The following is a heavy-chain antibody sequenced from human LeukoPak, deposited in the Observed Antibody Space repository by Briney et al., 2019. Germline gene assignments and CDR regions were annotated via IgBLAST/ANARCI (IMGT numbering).Heavy chain of an antibody. D-gene: IGHD6-19*01. Sequence: GGSLTLSCVASGFTFSSYAMSWVRQAPGKGLEWVSAISGSGDGTFYADFVKGRFTISRDNANSTLYLQMDSLTAEDTAVYYCAKVTWGSGLNDYWGQGTLVTVSS. CDR3: AKVTWGSGLNDY. CDR1: GFTFSSYA. J-gene: IGHJ4*02. CDR2: ISGSGDGT. V-gene: IGHV3-23*01.